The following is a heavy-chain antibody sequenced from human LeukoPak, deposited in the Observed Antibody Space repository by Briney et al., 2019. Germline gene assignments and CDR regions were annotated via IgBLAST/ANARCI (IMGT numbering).Heavy chain of an antibody. CDR2: IIPIFGPP. J-gene: IGHJ4*02. D-gene: IGHD1-26*01. V-gene: IGHV1-69*05. CDR3: ARSSGSHYYFDY. CDR1: GGTFSTNG. Sequence: GSSVKVSCKASGGTFSTNGISWVRQAPGQGLEWMGRIIPIFGPPKYAQKFQGTVTITTDESTSTAYMELSSLTSEDTAVCYCARSSGSHYYFDYWGQGTLVTVSS.